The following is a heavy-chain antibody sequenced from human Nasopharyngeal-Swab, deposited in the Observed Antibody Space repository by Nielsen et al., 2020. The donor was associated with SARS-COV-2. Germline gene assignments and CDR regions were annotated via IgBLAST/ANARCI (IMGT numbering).Heavy chain of an antibody. CDR2: IKSKTDGGTT. CDR1: GFTFSNAW. D-gene: IGHD3-22*01. CDR3: TTHYYDSSGYQRVS. Sequence: GGSLRLSCAASGFTFSNAWMNWVRQAPGKGLEWVGRIKSKTDGGTTDYAAPVKGRFTISRDDSKNTLYLQMNSLKTEDTAVYYCTTHYYDSSGYQRVSWGQGTLVTVSS. V-gene: IGHV3-15*07. J-gene: IGHJ5*02.